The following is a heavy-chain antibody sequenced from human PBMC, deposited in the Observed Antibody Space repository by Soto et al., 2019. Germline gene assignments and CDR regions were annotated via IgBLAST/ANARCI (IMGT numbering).Heavy chain of an antibody. V-gene: IGHV4-59*01. CDR3: ARVGIAAATRDAFDI. CDR2: IYYSGST. D-gene: IGHD6-13*01. Sequence: SETLSLTCTVSGGSISSYYWSWIRQPPGKGLEWIGYIYYSGSTNYNPSLKSRVTISVDTSKNQFSLKLCSVTAADTAVYYCARVGIAAATRDAFDIWGQGTMVTVSS. CDR1: GGSISSYY. J-gene: IGHJ3*02.